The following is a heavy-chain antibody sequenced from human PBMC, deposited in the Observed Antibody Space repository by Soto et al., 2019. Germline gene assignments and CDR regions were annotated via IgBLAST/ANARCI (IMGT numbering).Heavy chain of an antibody. J-gene: IGHJ6*03. CDR1: GFTFSSYG. CDR2: IWYDGSNK. CDR3: AGGQLVPHYYYYMDV. D-gene: IGHD6-6*01. V-gene: IGHV3-33*01. Sequence: GGSLRLSCAASGFTFSSYGMHWVRQAPGKGLEWVAVIWYDGSNKYYADSVKGRFTISRDNSKNTLYLQMNSLRAEDTAVYYCAGGQLVPHYYYYMDVWGKGTTVTVSS.